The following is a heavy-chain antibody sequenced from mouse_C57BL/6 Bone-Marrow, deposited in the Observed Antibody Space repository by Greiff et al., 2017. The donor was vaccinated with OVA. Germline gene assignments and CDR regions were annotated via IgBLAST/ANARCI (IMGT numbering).Heavy chain of an antibody. D-gene: IGHD1-1*01. Sequence: VQLKQSGAELVRPGASVKLSCTASGFNIKDDYMHWVKQRPEQGLEWIGWIDPENGDTEYASKFQGKATITADTSSNTAYLQLSSLTSVDTAVYYCTTWLLRSYWGQGTLVTVSA. J-gene: IGHJ3*01. CDR2: IDPENGDT. CDR1: GFNIKDDY. CDR3: TTWLLRSY. V-gene: IGHV14-4*01.